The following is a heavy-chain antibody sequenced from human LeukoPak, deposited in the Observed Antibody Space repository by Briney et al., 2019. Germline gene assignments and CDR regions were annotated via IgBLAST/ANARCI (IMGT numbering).Heavy chain of an antibody. Sequence: PGGSLRLSCAASGFTFSSYGMHWVRQAPGKGLEWVSYISSSSSTIYYADSVKGRFTISRDNAKNSLYLQMNSLRAEDTAVYYCARDTPRGYSYGSATDWFDPWGQGTLVTVSS. J-gene: IGHJ5*02. CDR1: GFTFSSYG. V-gene: IGHV3-48*04. CDR2: ISSSSSTI. CDR3: ARDTPRGYSYGSATDWFDP. D-gene: IGHD5-18*01.